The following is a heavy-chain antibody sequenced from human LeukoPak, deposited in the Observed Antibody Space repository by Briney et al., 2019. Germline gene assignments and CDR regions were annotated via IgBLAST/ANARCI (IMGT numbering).Heavy chain of an antibody. Sequence: ASVKVSCKASGYTFTGFYMHWVRQAPGQGLEWMGWINPNSGATNYAQKFQGRVTMTRDTSISTAYMELSRLRSDDTAVYYCARVVAVAGTKFDYWGQGTLVTVSP. J-gene: IGHJ4*02. CDR1: GYTFTGFY. D-gene: IGHD6-19*01. CDR3: ARVVAVAGTKFDY. CDR2: INPNSGAT. V-gene: IGHV1-2*02.